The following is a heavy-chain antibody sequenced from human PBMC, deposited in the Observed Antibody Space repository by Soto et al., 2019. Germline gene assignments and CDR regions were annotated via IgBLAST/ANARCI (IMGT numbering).Heavy chain of an antibody. CDR2: INPNSGGT. CDR1: GYTFTGYY. V-gene: IGHV1-2*04. D-gene: IGHD6-6*01. CDR3: ARDSYSSSSLDHYYGMDV. Sequence: ASVKVSCKASGYTFTGYYMHWVRQAPGQGLEWMGWINPNSGGTNYAQKFQGWVTMTRDTSISTAYMELSRLRSDDTAVYYCARDSYSSSSLDHYYGMDVWGQGTTVTVS. J-gene: IGHJ6*02.